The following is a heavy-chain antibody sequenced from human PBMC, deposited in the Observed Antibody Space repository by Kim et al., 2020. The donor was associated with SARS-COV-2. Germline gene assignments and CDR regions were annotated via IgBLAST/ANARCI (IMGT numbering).Heavy chain of an antibody. J-gene: IGHJ6*02. CDR1: GGSVSSGSYY. V-gene: IGHV4-61*01. Sequence: SETLSLTCTVSGGSVSSGSYYWSWIRQPPGKGLEWIGYIYYSGSTNYNPSLKSRVTISVDTSKNQFSLKLSSVTAADTAVYYCARTKLTIFGVDHYYYYYGLDVWGQGTTVTVSS. CDR3: ARTKLTIFGVDHYYYYYGLDV. D-gene: IGHD3-3*01. CDR2: IYYSGST.